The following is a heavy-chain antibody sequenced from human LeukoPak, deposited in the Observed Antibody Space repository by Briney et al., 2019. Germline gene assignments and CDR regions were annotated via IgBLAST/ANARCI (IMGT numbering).Heavy chain of an antibody. Sequence: SETLSLTCSGSGGSISSYYWSWIRQPPGKGLEWIGYIYYSGSTTYNPSLKSRVTISVDTSKNQFSLKLSSVTAADTAVYYCARDSSVGAFDIWGQGTMVTVSS. J-gene: IGHJ3*02. D-gene: IGHD6-6*01. CDR2: IYYSGST. V-gene: IGHV4-59*01. CDR3: ARDSSVGAFDI. CDR1: GGSISSYY.